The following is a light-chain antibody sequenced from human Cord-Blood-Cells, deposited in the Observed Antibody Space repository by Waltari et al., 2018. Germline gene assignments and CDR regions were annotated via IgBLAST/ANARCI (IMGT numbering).Light chain of an antibody. J-gene: IGLJ2*01. CDR2: DVS. CDR1: SSDVGGYNY. CDR3: SSYTSSSTFNVV. V-gene: IGLV2-14*01. Sequence: QSALTQPASVSGSPGQSITISCTGTSSDVGGYNYVSWYQQHPGKAPKLMIYDVSKRPSGVSNRFSGSKSGNTASLTISRLQAEDEADYYCSSYTSSSTFNVVFGGGTKLTVL.